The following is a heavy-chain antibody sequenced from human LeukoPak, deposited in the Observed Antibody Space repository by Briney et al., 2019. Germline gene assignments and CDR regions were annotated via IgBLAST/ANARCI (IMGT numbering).Heavy chain of an antibody. J-gene: IGHJ4*02. CDR3: ARLLPSSWELALFDY. Sequence: SETLSLTCTVSGGSISSSSYYWGWIRQPPGKGLEWIRSIYYSGSTYYNPSLKSRVTISVDTSKNQFSLKLSSVTAADTAVYYCARLLPSSWELALFDYWGQGTLVTVSS. CDR1: GGSISSSSYY. D-gene: IGHD1-26*01. CDR2: IYYSGST. V-gene: IGHV4-39*01.